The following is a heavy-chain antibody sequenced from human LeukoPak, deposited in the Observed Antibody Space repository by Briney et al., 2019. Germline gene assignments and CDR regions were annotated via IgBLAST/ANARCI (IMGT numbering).Heavy chain of an antibody. V-gene: IGHV4-39*01. CDR3: ARLGAHDSSGYYYFGFGP. Sequence: TLSLTCTVSGGSISSSSYYWGWIRQPPGKGLEWIGSISFSGSTYYNPSLKSRVTIFVDTSKNQFSLKLSSVTAADTAVYYCARLGAHDSSGYYYFGFGPWGQGTLVTVSS. CDR2: ISFSGST. CDR1: GGSISSSSYY. D-gene: IGHD3-22*01. J-gene: IGHJ5*02.